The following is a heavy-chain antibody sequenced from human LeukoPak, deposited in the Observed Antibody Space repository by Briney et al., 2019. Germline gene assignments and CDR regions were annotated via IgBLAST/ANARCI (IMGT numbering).Heavy chain of an antibody. V-gene: IGHV4-39*01. Sequence: PSETLSLTGTVSGSYISSSSYSWGWIRQPPGKGLEWIGNIYYTGTTYSNPSLTSRVTIAVDTSNNQFSLKLSSVTAADTAVYYCARLDPRGPDDCWGQGTLVTVSS. CDR3: ARLDPRGPDDC. CDR1: GSYISSSSYS. CDR2: IYYTGTT. D-gene: IGHD2-2*03. J-gene: IGHJ4*02.